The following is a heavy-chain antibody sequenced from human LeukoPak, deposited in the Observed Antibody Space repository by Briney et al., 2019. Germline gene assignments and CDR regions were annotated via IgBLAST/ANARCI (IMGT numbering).Heavy chain of an antibody. CDR1: GYTFTSYD. D-gene: IGHD6-19*01. V-gene: IGHV1-8*01. CDR3: ASQWLVRRYYYYGMDV. Sequence: ASVKVSCKASGYTFTSYDINWVRQATGQGLEWMGWMNPNSGNTGYAQKFQGRVTMTRNTSISTAYMELSSLRSDDTAVYYCASQWLVRRYYYYGMDVWGQGTTVTVSS. J-gene: IGHJ6*02. CDR2: MNPNSGNT.